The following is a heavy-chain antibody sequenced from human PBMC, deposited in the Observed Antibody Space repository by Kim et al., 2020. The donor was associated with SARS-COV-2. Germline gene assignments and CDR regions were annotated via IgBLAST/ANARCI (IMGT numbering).Heavy chain of an antibody. CDR2: INHSGST. CDR3: ARLRGSLWCGEVSPRGSLDY. J-gene: IGHJ4*02. V-gene: IGHV4-34*01. D-gene: IGHD3-10*01. Sequence: SETMSLTCAVYGGSFSGYYWSWIRQPPGKGLEWIGEINHSGSTNYNPSLKSRVTISVDTSKNQFSLKLSSVTAADTAVYYCARLRGSLWCGEVSPRGSLDYWGQGTLVTVSS. CDR1: GGSFSGYY.